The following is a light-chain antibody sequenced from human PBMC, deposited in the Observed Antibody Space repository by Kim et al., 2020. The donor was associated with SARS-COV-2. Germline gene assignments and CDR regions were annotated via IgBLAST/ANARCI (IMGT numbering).Light chain of an antibody. J-gene: IGLJ1*01. Sequence: ATSGTGKSASRGASYDVHWYQQLPRPAPTLLIYTNIHRPSGIPDRFSGSKSGTSASLAITGLQAEDEADYYCHSYDSSLTGSVFGTGTKVTVL. CDR3: HSYDSSLTGSV. V-gene: IGLV1-40*01. CDR1: SASRGASYD. CDR2: TNI.